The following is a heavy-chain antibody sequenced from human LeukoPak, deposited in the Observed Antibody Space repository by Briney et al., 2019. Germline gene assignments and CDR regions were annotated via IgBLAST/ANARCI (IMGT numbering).Heavy chain of an antibody. CDR1: GGSFSGYY. CDR3: ASETNYDSSGDY. D-gene: IGHD3-22*01. J-gene: IGHJ4*02. V-gene: IGHV4-34*01. Sequence: PSETLSLTCAVYGGSFSGYYWGWIRQPPGKGLEWIGEINHSGSTNYNPSLKSRVTISVDTSKNQFSLKLSSVTAADTAVYYCASETNYDSSGDYWGQGTLVTVSS. CDR2: INHSGST.